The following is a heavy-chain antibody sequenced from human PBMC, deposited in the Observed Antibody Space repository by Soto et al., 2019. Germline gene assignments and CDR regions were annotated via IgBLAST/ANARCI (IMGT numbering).Heavy chain of an antibody. V-gene: IGHV4-59*01. CDR2: IYYTGIT. D-gene: IGHD2-2*01. CDR1: GVSIVYYY. Sequence: SETLSLTCSVSGVSIVYYYWNWIRQPPGKGLEWIGHIYYTGITNYNPSLNSRVSISVDTSKNQISLKLASVTAADTAVYYCASLPARQYFHGGDVWGQGTTVTV. J-gene: IGHJ6*02. CDR3: ASLPARQYFHGGDV.